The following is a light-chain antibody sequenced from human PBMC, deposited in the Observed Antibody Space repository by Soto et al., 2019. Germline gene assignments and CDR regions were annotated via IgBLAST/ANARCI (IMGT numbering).Light chain of an antibody. J-gene: IGKJ5*01. Sequence: DIQMTQSPSTLSASAGERVTITCRASQSITIWLAWYQQKPGKAPKLLIYDASTLESGVPSRFSGSGSGIEFTLTISSLQPDDFATSYCQQFHSFPITFGQGTRLEIK. CDR1: QSITIW. CDR2: DAS. CDR3: QQFHSFPIT. V-gene: IGKV1-5*01.